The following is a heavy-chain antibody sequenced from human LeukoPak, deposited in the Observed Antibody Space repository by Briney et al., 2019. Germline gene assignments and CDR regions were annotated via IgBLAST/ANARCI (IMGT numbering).Heavy chain of an antibody. D-gene: IGHD1-14*01. CDR2: ISHSGTT. CDR3: ARHPEFLRDFDY. J-gene: IGHJ4*02. V-gene: IGHV4-4*03. CDR1: GGSIDITNY. Sequence: PPGTLSVTCDVSGGSIDITNYWSWVRRAPGKGLEWIGEISHSGTTNYNPSLRSRVAMSLDRGNNQFSLKLSSVTAADTAVYYCARHPEFLRDFDYWGQGTLVTVSS.